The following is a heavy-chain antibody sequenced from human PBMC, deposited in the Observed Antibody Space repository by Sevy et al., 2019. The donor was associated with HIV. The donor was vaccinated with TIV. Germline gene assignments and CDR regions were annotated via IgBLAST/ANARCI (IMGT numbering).Heavy chain of an antibody. CDR3: ARGGCRRPHDY. D-gene: IGHD3-16*01. Sequence: GGSLRLSCAASGFTFSSYAMSWVRQPPGKGLEWVATFSFGCGKINFADSVKGRFTISRDNSKNTLFLQMNRLRAEDTAVYYSARGGCRRPHDYWGEGTLVTVSS. CDR2: FSFGCGKI. J-gene: IGHJ4*02. V-gene: IGHV3-23*01. CDR1: GFTFSSYA.